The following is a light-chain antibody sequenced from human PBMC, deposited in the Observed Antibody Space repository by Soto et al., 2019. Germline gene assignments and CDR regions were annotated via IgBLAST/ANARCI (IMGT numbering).Light chain of an antibody. CDR1: QSVNEW. V-gene: IGKV1-5*01. CDR2: DAS. Sequence: DIRMTQSPSTLSASVGERVSMTCRASQSVNEWGAWYHVRPGAAPKLLIYDASKLEIGVPSRFSGAGSGTEFTLTIVRLQPEDVGTYYCQETNYYFFGPGTKVDIK. J-gene: IGKJ2*01. CDR3: QETNYYF.